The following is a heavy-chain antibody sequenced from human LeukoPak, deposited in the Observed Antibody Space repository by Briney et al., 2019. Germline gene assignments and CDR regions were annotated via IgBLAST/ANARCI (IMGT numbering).Heavy chain of an antibody. CDR2: ISASGDTT. CDR3: VKEKAIWPDNCFDW. D-gene: IGHD1-1*01. V-gene: IGHV3-23*01. Sequence: GGSLRLSCAASGFTFSSYSMNWVRQAPGWGLEWVSAISASGDTTYYADSVRGRFTISRDNSKNTVYLQVNSPRAEDTAFYYCVKEKAIWPDNCFDWWGQGGLVTVSS. CDR1: GFTFSSYS. J-gene: IGHJ4*03.